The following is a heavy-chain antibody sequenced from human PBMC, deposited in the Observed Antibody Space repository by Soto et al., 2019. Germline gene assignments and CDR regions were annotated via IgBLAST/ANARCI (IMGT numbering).Heavy chain of an antibody. CDR2: INAGNGNT. V-gene: IGHV1-3*01. CDR3: ARDMGEGLITMVRGVPLGP. D-gene: IGHD3-10*01. Sequence: ASVKVSCKASGYTFTSYAMHWVRQAPGQRLEWMGWINAGNGNTKYSQKFQGRVTITRDTSASTAYMELSSLRSEDTAVYYCARDMGEGLITMVRGVPLGPWGQGTLVTVSS. J-gene: IGHJ5*02. CDR1: GYTFTSYA.